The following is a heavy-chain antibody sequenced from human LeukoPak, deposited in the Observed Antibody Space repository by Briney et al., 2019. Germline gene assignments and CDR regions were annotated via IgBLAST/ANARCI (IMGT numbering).Heavy chain of an antibody. CDR3: ARVGYYYDSSGYYYFDY. J-gene: IGHJ4*02. V-gene: IGHV4-34*01. Sequence: SETLSLTCAVYGGSFSGYYWSWICQPPGKGLEWIGEINHSGSTNYNPSLKSRVTISVDTSKNQFSLKLSSVTAADTAVYYCARVGYYYDSSGYYYFDYWGQGTLVTVSS. CDR2: INHSGST. CDR1: GGSFSGYY. D-gene: IGHD3-22*01.